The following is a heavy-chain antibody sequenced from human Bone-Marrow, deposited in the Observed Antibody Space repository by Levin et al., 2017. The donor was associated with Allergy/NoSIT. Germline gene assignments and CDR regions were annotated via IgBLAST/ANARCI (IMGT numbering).Heavy chain of an antibody. J-gene: IGHJ4*01. D-gene: IGHD1-26*01. CDR3: ARRGAKTHCFDY. CDR2: IYSDGSNK. V-gene: IGHV3-33*01. Sequence: RAGGSLRLSCAASGFTFSTYGMQWVRQAPGKGLEWVAVIYSDGSNKEYADSVKGRVTISRDNSRNTLSLQMNNLRAEDTAVYYCARRGAKTHCFDYWGHGTLVTVSS. CDR1: GFTFSTYG.